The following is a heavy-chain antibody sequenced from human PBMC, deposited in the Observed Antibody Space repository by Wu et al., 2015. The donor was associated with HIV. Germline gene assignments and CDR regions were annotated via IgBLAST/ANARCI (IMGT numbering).Heavy chain of an antibody. D-gene: IGHD3-10*01. J-gene: IGHJ4*02. Sequence: QVQLVQSGAEVKKPGSSVKVSCTASGGTFSRYAISWVRQAPGQGLEWMGGIVPILGTTNFAQKFQGRVTITADESTSTSYMELSSLRSEDTAVYYCARDRLGELDYWGQGTLVTVSS. CDR2: IVPILGTT. CDR1: GGTFSRYA. V-gene: IGHV1-69*12. CDR3: ARDRLGELDY.